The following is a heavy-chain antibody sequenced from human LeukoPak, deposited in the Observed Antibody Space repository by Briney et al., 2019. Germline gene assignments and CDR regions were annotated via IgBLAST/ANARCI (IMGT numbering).Heavy chain of an antibody. V-gene: IGHV3-23*01. CDR2: ISVSGGSP. J-gene: IGHJ5*02. CDR1: GFTFSGYA. Sequence: GGSLRLSCAASGFTFSGYAMMWVRQAPGKGLDWVSTISVSGGSPNYADSVKGRFTISRDNSKNTLFLQMNSRRAEDTALYYCAKGLREYDFWSGYATWGQGTLVTVSS. D-gene: IGHD3-3*01. CDR3: AKGLREYDFWSGYAT.